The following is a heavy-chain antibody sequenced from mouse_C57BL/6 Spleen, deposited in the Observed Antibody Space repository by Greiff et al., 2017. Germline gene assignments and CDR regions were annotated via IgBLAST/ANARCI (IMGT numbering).Heavy chain of an antibody. CDR3: SRRPDRGDEDYYDMDN. J-gene: IGHJ4*01. V-gene: IGHV5-12*01. Sequence: EVKLVESGGGLVQPGGSLKLSCAASGFTFSDYYMYWVRQTPEKRLEWVAYISNGGGSTYYPDSVKGRFTISRDNAKNTLYLKMSRLKSEDTAMYYCSRRPDRGDEDYYDMDNRGQGTSVTVSS. CDR1: GFTFSDYY. D-gene: IGHD3-3*01. CDR2: ISNGGGST.